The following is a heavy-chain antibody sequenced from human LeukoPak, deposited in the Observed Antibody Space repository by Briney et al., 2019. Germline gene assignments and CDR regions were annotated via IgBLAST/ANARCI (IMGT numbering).Heavy chain of an antibody. Sequence: SETLSLTCTASGGSISSCSYYWGWIRQPPGKGLEWIGSSYYSGSTYYNASLKSRVTTSVDTSKNQFSLKLSSVTGADTAVYYCATITPNSGSYSRFDYWGQGTLVTVSS. D-gene: IGHD1-26*01. V-gene: IGHV4-39*07. CDR3: ATITPNSGSYSRFDY. J-gene: IGHJ4*02. CDR2: SYYSGST. CDR1: GGSISSCSYY.